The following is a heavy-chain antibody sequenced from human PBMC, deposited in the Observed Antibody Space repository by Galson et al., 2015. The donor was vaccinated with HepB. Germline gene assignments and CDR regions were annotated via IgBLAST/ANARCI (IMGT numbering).Heavy chain of an antibody. CDR3: ARGLLVAAAGLSYYFDH. Sequence: SLRLSCAASGFTFSGFGMHWVRQAPGKGLEWVAVIWYDGSKQYYTDSVKGRFTISRDNSKNTVILQMNSLRAEDTAVYYCARGLLVAAAGLSYYFDHWGQGTLVTVSS. CDR2: IWYDGSKQ. J-gene: IGHJ4*02. CDR1: GFTFSGFG. D-gene: IGHD6-13*01. V-gene: IGHV3-33*08.